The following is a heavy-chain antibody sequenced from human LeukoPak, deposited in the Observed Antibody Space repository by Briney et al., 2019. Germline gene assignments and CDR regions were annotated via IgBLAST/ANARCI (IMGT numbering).Heavy chain of an antibody. CDR1: GDSIALTSYY. D-gene: IGHD2-2*02. J-gene: IGHJ5*02. Sequence: SETLSLTCSVSGDSIALTSYYWAWIRQPPGKGLEWIGSIYFSGTTNYNPSLQSRVTMSVDTSRNQFSLILSSLTATDTAVYYCDRQIRYTYDPNWFHPWSQGALVTVSS. CDR3: DRQIRYTYDPNWFHP. CDR2: IYFSGTT. V-gene: IGHV4-39*01.